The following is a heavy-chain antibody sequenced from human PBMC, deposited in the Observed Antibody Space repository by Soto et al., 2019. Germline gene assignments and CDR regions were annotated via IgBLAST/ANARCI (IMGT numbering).Heavy chain of an antibody. Sequence: QVQLVQSGAEVKKPGSSVKVSCKASGGTFSSYAISWVRQAPGQGLEWMGGIIPIFGTANYAQKFQGRVTITADEYTSTAYMERSSLRSEDTAVYYCAREGGSYDILTGYPGKGAFDYWGQGTLVTVSS. CDR3: AREGGSYDILTGYPGKGAFDY. V-gene: IGHV1-69*01. CDR2: IIPIFGTA. D-gene: IGHD3-9*01. CDR1: GGTFSSYA. J-gene: IGHJ4*02.